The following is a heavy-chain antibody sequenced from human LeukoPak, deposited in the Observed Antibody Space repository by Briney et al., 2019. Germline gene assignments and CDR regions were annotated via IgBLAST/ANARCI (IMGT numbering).Heavy chain of an antibody. D-gene: IGHD6-19*01. J-gene: IGHJ4*02. CDR3: VAGTDY. CDR1: GFTYSSYW. CDR2: IKQDGSEK. V-gene: IGHV3-7*02. Sequence: GGSLRLSCAASGFTYSSYWMSWVRQAPGQGLEWVANIKQDGSEKYYVDSVKGRFTISRDNAKNSLYLQMNSLRAEDTAVYYAVAGTDYWGQGTLVTVSS.